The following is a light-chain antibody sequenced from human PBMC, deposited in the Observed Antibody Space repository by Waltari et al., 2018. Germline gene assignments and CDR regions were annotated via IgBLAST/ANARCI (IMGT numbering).Light chain of an antibody. CDR1: QSVSRT. CDR3: QKYGTLPAT. J-gene: IGKJ1*01. Sequence: IVLMQHSGTLSVSPGGRVTLSCRASQSVSRTLAWYQQKPGQAPRLLIYDASTRATGIPDRFSGSGSGTDFSLTISRLEPEDFAVYYCQKYGTLPATFGQGTKVEIK. V-gene: IGKV3-20*01. CDR2: DAS.